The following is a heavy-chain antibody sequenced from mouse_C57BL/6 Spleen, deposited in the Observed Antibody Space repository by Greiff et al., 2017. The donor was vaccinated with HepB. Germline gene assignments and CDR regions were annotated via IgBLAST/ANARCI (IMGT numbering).Heavy chain of an antibody. J-gene: IGHJ2*01. CDR3: ARWEPEPDY. Sequence: EVQLQQSGPELVKPGASVKISCKASGYTFTDYYMNWVKQSHGKSLEWIGDINPNNGGTSYNQKFKGKATLSVDKSSSTAYMELRSLTSEDSAVSYCARWEPEPDYWGQGTTLTVSS. CDR2: INPNNGGT. CDR1: GYTFTDYY. V-gene: IGHV1-26*01. D-gene: IGHD4-1*01.